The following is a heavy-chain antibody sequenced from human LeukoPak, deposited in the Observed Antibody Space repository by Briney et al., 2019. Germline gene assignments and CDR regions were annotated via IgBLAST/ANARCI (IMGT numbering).Heavy chain of an antibody. J-gene: IGHJ4*02. Sequence: NSSETLSLTRTVSGGSVSSSSSYWAWIRQPPGRGLEWIGSVYYSGTTYYNTSLESRVTISEDTSRNRFSLMLSSVTAADTAVYYCARQSGMKATYYFDYWGQGTLVTVSS. CDR1: GGSVSSSSSY. D-gene: IGHD6-13*01. CDR2: VYYSGTT. V-gene: IGHV4-39*01. CDR3: ARQSGMKATYYFDY.